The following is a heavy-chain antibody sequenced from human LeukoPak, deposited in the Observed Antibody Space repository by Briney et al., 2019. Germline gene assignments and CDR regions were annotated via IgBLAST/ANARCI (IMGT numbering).Heavy chain of an antibody. J-gene: IGHJ6*02. CDR2: IGTAGDT. D-gene: IGHD5-18*01. Sequence: GGSLRLSCEASGFTFSSYDMHWVRQATGKGLEWVSAIGTAGDTYYPGSVKGRFTISRENAKNSLYLQMNSLRAGDTAVYYCARGGYSYGPRGDYYYGMDVWGQGTTVTVSS. V-gene: IGHV3-13*01. CDR3: ARGGYSYGPRGDYYYGMDV. CDR1: GFTFSSYD.